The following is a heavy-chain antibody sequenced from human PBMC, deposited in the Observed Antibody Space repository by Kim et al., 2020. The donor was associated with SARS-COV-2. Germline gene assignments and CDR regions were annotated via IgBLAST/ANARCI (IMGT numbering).Heavy chain of an antibody. Sequence: SETLSLTCTVCGGSISSYYWSWIRQPPGKGREWIGYIYYSGSTNYNPSLKSRVTISVDTSKNQFSLKLSSVTAADTAVYYCARNGAAAGYYYYGMDVWGQGTTVTVSS. J-gene: IGHJ6*02. CDR1: GGSISSYY. CDR2: IYYSGST. D-gene: IGHD6-13*01. V-gene: IGHV4-59*01. CDR3: ARNGAAAGYYYYGMDV.